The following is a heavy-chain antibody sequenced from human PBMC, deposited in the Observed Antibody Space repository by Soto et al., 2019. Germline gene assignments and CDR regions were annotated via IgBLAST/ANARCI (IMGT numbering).Heavy chain of an antibody. CDR1: GFTIGAYC. V-gene: IGHV3-64*01. J-gene: IGHJ6*03. CDR3: ARDVGSGNYYKGVYYYYYMDV. CDR2: ISSYGGNI. Sequence: EVQVVESGGGLVQPGDSLRLSCAASGFTIGAYCFHWVRQAPGKALEYISAISSYGGNIYYANSVKGRFTISRDNSKNTLYLQMGSLRAEDMGVYYCARDVGSGNYYKGVYYYYYMDVWGKGTTVNVSS. D-gene: IGHD3-10*01.